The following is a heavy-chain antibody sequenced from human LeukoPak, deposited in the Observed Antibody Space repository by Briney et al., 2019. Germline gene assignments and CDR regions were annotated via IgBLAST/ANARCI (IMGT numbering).Heavy chain of an antibody. CDR2: VNIDGTTT. J-gene: IGHJ4*02. V-gene: IGHV3-74*01. Sequence: PGGSLRLSCAASGFTFTRYWMHWVRQVPGKGLVWVSRVNIDGTTTNYADSVKGRFTISRDNAKNSLYLQMNSLRAEDTAVYYCARAGSGWYGFFYFDYWGQGTLVTVSS. CDR3: ARAGSGWYGFFYFDY. D-gene: IGHD6-19*01. CDR1: GFTFTRYW.